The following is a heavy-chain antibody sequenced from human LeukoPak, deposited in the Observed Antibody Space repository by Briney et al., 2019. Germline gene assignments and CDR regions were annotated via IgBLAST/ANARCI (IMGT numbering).Heavy chain of an antibody. J-gene: IGHJ3*02. CDR3: AXXXXXXSSTSCYDAFDI. Sequence: PSETLSLTCTVSGGSISSYYWSWIRQPPGKGLEWIGYIYYSGSTNYNPSLKSRVTISVDTSKNQFSLKLSSVTAADTAVYYCAXXXXXXSSTSCYDAFDIWGQGTMVTVSS. V-gene: IGHV4-59*01. CDR2: IYYSGST. CDR1: GGSISSYY. D-gene: IGHD2-2*01.